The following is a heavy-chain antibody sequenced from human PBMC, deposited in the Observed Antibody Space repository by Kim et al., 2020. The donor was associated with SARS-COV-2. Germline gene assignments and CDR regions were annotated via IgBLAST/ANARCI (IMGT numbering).Heavy chain of an antibody. J-gene: IGHJ4*02. V-gene: IGHV1-69*02. Sequence: NSAQKFQGRVTITADKSTSTAYMELSSLRSEDTAVYYCAKDGGRIAALDYWGQGTLVTVSS. CDR3: AKDGGRIAALDY. D-gene: IGHD6-13*01.